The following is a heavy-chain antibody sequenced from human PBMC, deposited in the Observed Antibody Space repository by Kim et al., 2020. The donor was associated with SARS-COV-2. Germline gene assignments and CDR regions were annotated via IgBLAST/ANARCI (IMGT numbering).Heavy chain of an antibody. CDR3: ARDVVMVYARYNWFDP. D-gene: IGHD2-8*01. J-gene: IGHJ5*02. CDR2: IYYSGST. Sequence: SETLSLTCTVSGGSVSSGSYYWSWIRQPPGKGLEWIGYIYYSGSTNYNPSLKSRVTISVDTSKNQFSLKLSSVTAADTAVYYCARDVVMVYARYNWFDP. V-gene: IGHV4-61*01. CDR1: GGSVSSGSYY.